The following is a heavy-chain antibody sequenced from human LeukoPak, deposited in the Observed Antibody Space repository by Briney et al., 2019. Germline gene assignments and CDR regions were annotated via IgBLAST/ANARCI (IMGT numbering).Heavy chain of an antibody. J-gene: IGHJ5*02. V-gene: IGHV1-69*04. CDR1: GGTFSSYA. CDR3: ARGGYCSGGSCYRNWFDP. CDR2: IIPILGIA. D-gene: IGHD2-15*01. Sequence: SVKVSCKASGGTFSSYAISWVRQAPGQGLEWMGRIIPILGIANYAQKFQGRVTITADKSTSTAYMELSSLRSEDTAVYYCARGGYCSGGSCYRNWFDPWGQGTLVTVSS.